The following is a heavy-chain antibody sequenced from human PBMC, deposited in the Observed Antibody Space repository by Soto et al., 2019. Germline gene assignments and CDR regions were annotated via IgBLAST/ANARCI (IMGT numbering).Heavy chain of an antibody. D-gene: IGHD3-16*01. V-gene: IGHV3-33*01. CDR3: ARDLGVPLEVDV. CDR1: GFTFSSYG. CDR2: IWYDGSNK. J-gene: IGHJ6*02. Sequence: QVQLVESGGGVVQPGRSPRLSCAASGFTFSSYGMHWVRQAPGKGLEWVAVIWYDGSNKYYADSVKGRFTISRDNSKNTLYLQMNSLRAEDTAVYYCARDLGVPLEVDVWGQGTTVTVSS.